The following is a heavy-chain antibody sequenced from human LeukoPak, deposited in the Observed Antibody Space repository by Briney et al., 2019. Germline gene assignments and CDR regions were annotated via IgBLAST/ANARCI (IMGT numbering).Heavy chain of an antibody. V-gene: IGHV1-46*01. CDR3: ARALGFGMTARHHAFDI. CDR2: INPSGGST. CDR1: GYTFTSYY. J-gene: IGHJ3*02. D-gene: IGHD3-10*01. Sequence: ASVKVSCKASGYTFTSYYMHWVRQAPGQGLEWMGIINPSGGSTSYAQKFQGRVTMTRDMSTSTVYMELSSLRAEDTAVYYCARALGFGMTARHHAFDIWGQGTMVTVS.